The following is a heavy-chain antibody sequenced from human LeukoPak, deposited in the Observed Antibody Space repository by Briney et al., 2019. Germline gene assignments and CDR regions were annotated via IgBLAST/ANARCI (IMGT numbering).Heavy chain of an antibody. D-gene: IGHD3-22*01. Sequence: SETLSLTCTVSGGSISSYYWSWIRQPPGKGLEWIGYIYYSGSTNYNPSLKSRVTISVDTSKNQFSLKLSSVTAAETAVYYCARGVGSGYTDDWGQGTLVTVSS. CDR1: GGSISSYY. V-gene: IGHV4-59*01. CDR3: ARGVGSGYTDD. CDR2: IYYSGST. J-gene: IGHJ4*02.